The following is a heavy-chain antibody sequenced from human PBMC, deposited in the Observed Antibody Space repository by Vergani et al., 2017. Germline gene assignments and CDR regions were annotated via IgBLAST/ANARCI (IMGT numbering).Heavy chain of an antibody. D-gene: IGHD3-22*01. V-gene: IGHV1-69*10. CDR3: ARQDRYYYDSSGYYSFDY. Sequence: QVQLVQSGAEVKKPGASVKVSCKASGYTFTSYGISWVRQAPGQGLEWMGWIIPILGIANYEQKFQGRVTITADKSTSTAYMELSSLRSEDTAMYYCARQDRYYYDSSGYYSFDYWGQGTLVTVSS. J-gene: IGHJ4*02. CDR1: GYTFTSYG. CDR2: IIPILGIA.